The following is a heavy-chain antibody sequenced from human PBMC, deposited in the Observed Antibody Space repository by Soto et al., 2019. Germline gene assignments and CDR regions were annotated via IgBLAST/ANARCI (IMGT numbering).Heavy chain of an antibody. Sequence: SETLSLTCAVYGGSFSGYYWSWIRQPPGKGLEWIGEINHSGSTNYNPSLKSRVTISVDTSKNKFSLKLSSVTAADTAVYYCARGMRRTYSNYFDYWGQGTLVTVSS. CDR1: GGSFSGYY. J-gene: IGHJ4*02. CDR2: INHSGST. V-gene: IGHV4-34*01. D-gene: IGHD4-4*01. CDR3: ARGMRRTYSNYFDY.